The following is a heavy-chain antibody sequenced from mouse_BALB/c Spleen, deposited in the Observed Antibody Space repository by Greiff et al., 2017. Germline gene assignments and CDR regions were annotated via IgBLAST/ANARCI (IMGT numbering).Heavy chain of an antibody. D-gene: IGHD2-4*01. CDR2: IDPANGNT. J-gene: IGHJ4*01. CDR3: ARGYDSYYYAMDY. Sequence: EVKLQQSGAELVKPGASVKLSCTASGFNIKDTYMHWVKQRPEQGLEWIGRIDPANGNTKYDPKFQGKATITADTSSNTAYLQLSSLTSEDTAVYYCARGYDSYYYAMDYWGQGTSVTVSS. CDR1: GFNIKDTY. V-gene: IGHV14-3*02.